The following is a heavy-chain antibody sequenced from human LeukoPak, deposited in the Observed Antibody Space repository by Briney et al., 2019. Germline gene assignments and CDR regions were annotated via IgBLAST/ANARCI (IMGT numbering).Heavy chain of an antibody. J-gene: IGHJ4*02. CDR2: IKEDGSAK. V-gene: IGHV3-7*01. Sequence: GGSLRLSCAASGFTFSSYSMNWVRQAPGKGLEWVANIKEDGSAKYYVDSVKGRFTISRDNAKNSLYLQMNSLRAEDTAVYYCARGGTQSPTDWGPGTLVTVSS. CDR3: ARGGTQSPTD. CDR1: GFTFSSYS.